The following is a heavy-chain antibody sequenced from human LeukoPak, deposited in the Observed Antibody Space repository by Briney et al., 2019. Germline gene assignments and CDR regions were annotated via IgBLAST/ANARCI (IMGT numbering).Heavy chain of an antibody. J-gene: IGHJ4*02. D-gene: IGHD3-10*01. CDR1: GFTFSSYW. CDR2: INSDGSST. V-gene: IGHV3-74*01. Sequence: GGSLRLSCAASGFTFSSYWMHWVRHAPGKGLVWVSRINSDGSSTSYADSVKGRFTISRDNAKNTLYLQMNSLRAEDTAVYYCARTYYYGSGSCPIDYWGQGTLVTVSS. CDR3: ARTYYYGSGSCPIDY.